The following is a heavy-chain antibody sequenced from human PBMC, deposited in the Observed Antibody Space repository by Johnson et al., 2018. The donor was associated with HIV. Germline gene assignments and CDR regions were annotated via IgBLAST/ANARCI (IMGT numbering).Heavy chain of an antibody. Sequence: QVQLVESGGGVVQPGRSLRLSCAASGFTFSSYAMHWVRQAPGKGLEWVAVISYDGSNKYYADSVKGRFTISRDNSKNTLYLQMNSLRAEDTAVYYCARDWGGYCSGGSCYGDAFDILGQGTRVTVSS. V-gene: IGHV3-30-3*01. J-gene: IGHJ3*02. CDR3: ARDWGGYCSGGSCYGDAFDI. CDR2: ISYDGSNK. CDR1: GFTFSSYA. D-gene: IGHD2-15*01.